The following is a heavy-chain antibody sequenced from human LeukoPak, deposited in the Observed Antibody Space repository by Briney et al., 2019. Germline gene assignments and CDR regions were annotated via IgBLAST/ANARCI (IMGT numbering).Heavy chain of an antibody. CDR3: AKDPAGGIAATRLFDY. CDR1: GFTFSGYY. J-gene: IGHJ4*02. V-gene: IGHV3-23*01. Sequence: GGSLRLPCAASGFTFSGYYMSWVRQAPGKGLEWVSAISGSGGSTYYADSVKGRFTISRDNSKNTLYLQMNSLRAEDTAVYYCAKDPAGGIAATRLFDYWGQGTLVTVSS. CDR2: ISGSGGST. D-gene: IGHD6-25*01.